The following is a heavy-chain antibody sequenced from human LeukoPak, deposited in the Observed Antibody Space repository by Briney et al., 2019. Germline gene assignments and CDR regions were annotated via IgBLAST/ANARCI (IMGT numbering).Heavy chain of an antibody. Sequence: GGSLRLSCAASGFTFSNFEMNWVRQAPGKGLEWVSAISGSGGSTYYADSVKGRFTISRDNSKNTLYLQMNSLRAEDTAVYYCASVPPYDSSEVAFDIWGQGTMVTVFS. CDR2: ISGSGGST. CDR1: GFTFSNFE. V-gene: IGHV3-23*01. D-gene: IGHD3-22*01. J-gene: IGHJ3*02. CDR3: ASVPPYDSSEVAFDI.